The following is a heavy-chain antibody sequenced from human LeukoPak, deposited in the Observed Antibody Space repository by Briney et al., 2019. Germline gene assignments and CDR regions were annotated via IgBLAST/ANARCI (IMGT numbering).Heavy chain of an antibody. V-gene: IGHV3-74*01. J-gene: IGHJ4*02. Sequence: LPGGSLRLSCAASGCTFSSYWMHWVRQAPGKGLVWVSRIKSDDSSTSYADSVKGRFTISRDNAKNTLYLQMNSLRAEDTAVYYCARGDGGSYQGRFDYWGQGTLVTVSS. D-gene: IGHD1-26*01. CDR3: ARGDGGSYQGRFDY. CDR1: GCTFSSYW. CDR2: IKSDDSST.